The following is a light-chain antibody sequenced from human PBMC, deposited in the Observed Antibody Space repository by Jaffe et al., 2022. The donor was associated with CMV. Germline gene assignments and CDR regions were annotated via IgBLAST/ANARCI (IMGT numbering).Light chain of an antibody. CDR2: DVT. CDR3: SSYAGTNSWV. Sequence: QSALTQPPSASGSPGQSVTISCTGTSSDVGAYKYVSWYQQHPGKAPKLMIYDVTKRPSGVPDRFSGSRSSNTASLTVSGLQAEDEADYYCSSYAGTNSWVFGGGTKLTVL. J-gene: IGLJ3*02. CDR1: SSDVGAYKY. V-gene: IGLV2-8*01.